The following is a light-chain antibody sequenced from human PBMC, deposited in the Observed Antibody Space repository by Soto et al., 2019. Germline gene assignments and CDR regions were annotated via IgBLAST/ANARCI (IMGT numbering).Light chain of an antibody. CDR3: QTWGTGIQV. Sequence: QPVLTQSPSASASLGASVKLTCTLSSGHSSYAIAWHQQQLEKGPRYLMKLNSDGSHSKGDGIPDRFSGSSSGAVRYLTISSLQSEDEADYYCQTWGTGIQVFGGGTKVTVL. CDR1: SGHSSYA. J-gene: IGLJ3*02. CDR2: LNSDGSH. V-gene: IGLV4-69*01.